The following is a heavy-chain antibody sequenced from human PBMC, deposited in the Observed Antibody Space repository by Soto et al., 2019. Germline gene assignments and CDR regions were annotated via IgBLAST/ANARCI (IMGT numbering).Heavy chain of an antibody. D-gene: IGHD6-13*01. CDR2: INHSGST. V-gene: IGHV4-34*01. CDR3: ARLGFEQQLALFDYGMDV. Sequence: SETLSLTCAVYGGSFSGYYWSWIRQPPGKGLEWIGEINHSGSTNYNPSLKSRVTISVDTSKNQFSLKLSSVTAADTAVYYCARLGFEQQLALFDYGMDVWGQGTTVTVSS. J-gene: IGHJ6*02. CDR1: GGSFSGYY.